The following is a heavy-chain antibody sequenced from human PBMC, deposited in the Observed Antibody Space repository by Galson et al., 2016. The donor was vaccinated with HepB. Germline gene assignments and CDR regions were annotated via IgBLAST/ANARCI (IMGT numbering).Heavy chain of an antibody. CDR1: GYRFTSNW. D-gene: IGHD3-16*02. CDR3: ARRGGVVGTHDAFDI. Sequence: QSGAEVKKTGESLKISCKGSGYRFTSNWIAWVRQMPGKGLEWMGIINPGDSNTRYSPSFQGQVTISADKSISTAYLQWGTLKASDTAIYYCARRGGVVGTHDAFDIWGQGTMVTVSS. J-gene: IGHJ3*02. V-gene: IGHV5-51*03. CDR2: INPGDSNT.